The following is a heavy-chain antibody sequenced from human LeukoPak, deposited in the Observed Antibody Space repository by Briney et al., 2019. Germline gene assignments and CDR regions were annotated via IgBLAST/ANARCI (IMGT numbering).Heavy chain of an antibody. CDR2: IIPIFGTA. D-gene: IGHD3-9*01. V-gene: IGHV1-69*01. CDR1: GGTFSSYA. Sequence: GASVKASCKASGGTFSSYAISWVRQAPGQGLEWMGGIIPIFGTANYAQKFQGRVTITADESTSTAYMELSSLRSEDTAVYYCARENAYYDILTGSPHAYYGMDVWGKGTTVTVSS. CDR3: ARENAYYDILTGSPHAYYGMDV. J-gene: IGHJ6*04.